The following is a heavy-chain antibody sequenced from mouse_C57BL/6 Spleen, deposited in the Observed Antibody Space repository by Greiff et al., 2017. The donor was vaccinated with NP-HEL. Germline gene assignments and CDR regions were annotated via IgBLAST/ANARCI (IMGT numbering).Heavy chain of an antibody. CDR3: ARGGLLRAMDY. V-gene: IGHV1-19*01. D-gene: IGHD1-1*01. CDR2: INPYNGGT. CDR1: GYTFTDYY. Sequence: VEPGASVKMSCKASGYTFTDYYMNWVKQSHGKSLEWIGVINPYNGGTSYNQKFKGKATLTVDKSSSTAYMELNSLTSEDSAVYYCARGGLLRAMDYWGQGTSVTVSS. J-gene: IGHJ4*01.